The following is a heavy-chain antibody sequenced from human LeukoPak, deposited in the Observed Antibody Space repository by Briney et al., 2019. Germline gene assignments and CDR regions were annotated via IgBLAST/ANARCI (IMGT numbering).Heavy chain of an antibody. CDR2: INHSGST. J-gene: IGHJ5*02. Sequence: SETLSLTCAVYGGSFSGYYWSWIRQPPGKGLEWIGEINHSGSTNYNPSLTSRVTISVDTSKNQFSLKLSSVTAADTAVYYCASRSGGGYSYGSNWFDPWGQGTLVTVSS. CDR1: GGSFSGYY. V-gene: IGHV4-34*01. D-gene: IGHD5-18*01. CDR3: ASRSGGGYSYGSNWFDP.